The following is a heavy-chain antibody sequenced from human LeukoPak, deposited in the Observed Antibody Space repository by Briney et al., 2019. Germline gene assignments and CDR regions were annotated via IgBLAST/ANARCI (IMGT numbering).Heavy chain of an antibody. D-gene: IGHD2-2*01. Sequence: GGSLRLSCAASGFTFSSYAMSWVRQAPGKGLEWVSAISGSGGSTYYADSVKGRFTISRDNSMNTLYLQMNSLRAEDTAVYYCAKSLFVVVPAAMFDFDYWGQGTLVTVSS. CDR2: ISGSGGST. J-gene: IGHJ4*02. CDR1: GFTFSSYA. CDR3: AKSLFVVVPAAMFDFDY. V-gene: IGHV3-23*01.